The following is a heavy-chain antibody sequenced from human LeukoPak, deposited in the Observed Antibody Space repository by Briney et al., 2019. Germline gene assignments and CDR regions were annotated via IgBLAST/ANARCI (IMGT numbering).Heavy chain of an antibody. CDR3: AREFDYYDGSGVDQHDY. D-gene: IGHD3-22*01. CDR1: GFTFSSYS. CDR2: ISSSSSYI. V-gene: IGHV3-21*01. J-gene: IGHJ4*02. Sequence: GGSLRLSCAASGFTFSSYSMNWVRQAPGKGLEWVSSISSSSSYIYYADSVKGRFTISRDNAKNSLYLQMNSLRAEDTAVYYCAREFDYYDGSGVDQHDYWGQGTLVTVSS.